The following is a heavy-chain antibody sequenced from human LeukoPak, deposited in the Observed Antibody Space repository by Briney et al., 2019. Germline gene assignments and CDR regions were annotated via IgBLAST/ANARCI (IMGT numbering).Heavy chain of an antibody. J-gene: IGHJ4*02. Sequence: GGSLRLSCAASGFTFSSYAMSWVRQAPGKGLEWVSAISGSGGSTYYADSVKGRFTISRDNSKNTLYLQMNSLRAEDTAVYYCAKDRDPLGYCSSTSCYNYFDYWGQGTLVTVSS. D-gene: IGHD2-2*02. CDR1: GFTFSSYA. CDR2: ISGSGGST. CDR3: AKDRDPLGYCSSTSCYNYFDY. V-gene: IGHV3-23*01.